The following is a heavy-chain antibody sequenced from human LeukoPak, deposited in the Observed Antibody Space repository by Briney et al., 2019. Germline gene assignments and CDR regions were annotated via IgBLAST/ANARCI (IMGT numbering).Heavy chain of an antibody. CDR3: ARLALPVGAAEPFDY. D-gene: IGHD2-15*01. CDR2: INPSGGST. V-gene: IGHV1-46*01. Sequence: ASVKVSCKASGYTFTSYYMHWARQAPGQGLEWMGIINPSGGSTSYAQKFQGRVTMTRDTSTSTVYMELSSLRSEDTAVYYCARLALPVGAAEPFDYWGQGTLVTVSS. CDR1: GYTFTSYY. J-gene: IGHJ4*02.